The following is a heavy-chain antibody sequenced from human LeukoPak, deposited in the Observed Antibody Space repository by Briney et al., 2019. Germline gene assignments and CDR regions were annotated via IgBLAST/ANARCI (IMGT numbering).Heavy chain of an antibody. J-gene: IGHJ4*02. CDR3: AKGGYCSSTSCYARPFDY. CDR1: GFPFSSYG. Sequence: WGSLRLSCTASGFPFSSYGMHWVRQAPGKGRVWGTVIWPDGSTKYYADSGKGRFTVSRDNSMNTLYMQMNSMRVKDTAVYYCAKGGYCSSTSCYARPFDYWGQGTLVTVSS. V-gene: IGHV3-33*06. D-gene: IGHD2-2*01. CDR2: IWPDGSTK.